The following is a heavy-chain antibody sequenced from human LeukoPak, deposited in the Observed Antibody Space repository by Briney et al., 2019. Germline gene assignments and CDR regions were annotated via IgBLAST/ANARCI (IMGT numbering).Heavy chain of an antibody. D-gene: IGHD2-8*01. CDR3: ASGSMTALHASFDY. Sequence: SVKVSCKASGGTFSSYAISWVRQAPGQGLEWMGGIIPIFGTANHAQKFQGRVTITADESTSTAYMELSSLRSEDTAVYYCASGSMTALHASFDYWGQGTLVTVSS. V-gene: IGHV1-69*13. CDR1: GGTFSSYA. J-gene: IGHJ4*02. CDR2: IIPIFGTA.